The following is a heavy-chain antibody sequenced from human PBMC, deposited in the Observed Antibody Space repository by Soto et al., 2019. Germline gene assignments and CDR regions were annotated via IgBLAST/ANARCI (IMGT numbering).Heavy chain of an antibody. J-gene: IGHJ2*01. CDR3: ARESHDILTGTPWVWYFDL. D-gene: IGHD3-9*01. V-gene: IGHV4-34*01. Sequence: QVQLQQWGAGPLRPLETLSLTCGVSGGSFSGYYLAWIRQSTGNGVEGIGEINDRGSINYNPSLKSRLSSSVDTSKDHCSLNLRYVTAADTAVYYCARESHDILTGTPWVWYFDLWGRGTLVTVSS. CDR1: GGSFSGYY. CDR2: INDRGSI.